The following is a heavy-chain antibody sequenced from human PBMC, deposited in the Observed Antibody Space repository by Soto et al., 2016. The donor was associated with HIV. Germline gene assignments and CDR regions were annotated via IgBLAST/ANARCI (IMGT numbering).Heavy chain of an antibody. V-gene: IGHV4-59*12. CDR3: ARVSGDYDILTGFYSNYYMDS. CDR1: SGSIRGSY. Sequence: QVQLQESGPGLVEPSETLSLTCTISSGSIRGSYWSWVRQSPGKGLEWIGYIYYNGTANYNRSLKSRITLSLDTSKNYLSLKLRSVTAADTAIYYCARVSGDYDILTGFYSNYYMDSGAKGPWSPSP. CDR2: IYYNGTA. D-gene: IGHD3-9*01. J-gene: IGHJ6*03.